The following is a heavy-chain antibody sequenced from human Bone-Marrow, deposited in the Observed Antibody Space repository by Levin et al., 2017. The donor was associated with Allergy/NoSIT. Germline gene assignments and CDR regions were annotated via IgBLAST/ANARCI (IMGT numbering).Heavy chain of an antibody. CDR3: ARGHNLK. CDR2: IIGSGSFI. J-gene: IGHJ4*02. CDR1: GFTFSTFT. V-gene: IGHV3-21*01. Sequence: LSLTCAASGFTFSTFTMNWVRQAPGKGLEWVASIIGSGSFINYADSVKGRFIISRDNAQNSLYLQMNSLRVEDTAVYYCARGHNLKWGQGTLVTVSS.